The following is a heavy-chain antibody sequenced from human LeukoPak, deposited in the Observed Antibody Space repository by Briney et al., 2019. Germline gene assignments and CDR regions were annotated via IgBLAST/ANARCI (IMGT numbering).Heavy chain of an antibody. CDR2: ISDYNGNT. V-gene: IGHV1-18*01. Sequence: ASVKVSCKASGYTFTSYGISWVRQAPGQGLEWMGWISDYNGNTNYAQKLQGRVTMTTDTSTSTAYMELRGLRSDDTAVYYCARDLYRDSLPVSWFDPWGQGTLVTVSS. J-gene: IGHJ5*02. CDR1: GYTFTSYG. D-gene: IGHD4-11*01. CDR3: ARDLYRDSLPVSWFDP.